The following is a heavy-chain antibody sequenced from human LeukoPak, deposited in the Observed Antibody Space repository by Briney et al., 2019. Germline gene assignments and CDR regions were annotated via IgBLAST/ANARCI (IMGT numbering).Heavy chain of an antibody. D-gene: IGHD6-19*01. V-gene: IGHV3-23*01. J-gene: IGHJ4*02. Sequence: QPGGTLRLSCAASGFTFSSSGMSWVRQAPGKGLDWVAAISNSGDSAYYADSVKGQFTISRDNSKNTLYLQMKSLRAEDTAVYYCAKPPLAVATILDYWGQGTLVTVSS. CDR3: AKPPLAVATILDY. CDR1: GFTFSSSG. CDR2: ISNSGDSA.